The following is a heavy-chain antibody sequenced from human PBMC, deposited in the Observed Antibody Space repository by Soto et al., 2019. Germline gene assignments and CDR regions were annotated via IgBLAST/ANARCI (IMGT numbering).Heavy chain of an antibody. CDR1: GGTFSSYA. CDR2: IIPIFGTA. Sequence: QVQLVQSGAEVKKPGSSVKVSCKASGGTFSSYAISWVRQAPGQGLEWMGGIIPIFGTANYAQKFQGRVTITADESTSTAYMELGSLRSEDTAVYYCAREGVVPAASPYYYYGMDVWGQGTTVTVSS. D-gene: IGHD2-2*01. V-gene: IGHV1-69*01. J-gene: IGHJ6*02. CDR3: AREGVVPAASPYYYYGMDV.